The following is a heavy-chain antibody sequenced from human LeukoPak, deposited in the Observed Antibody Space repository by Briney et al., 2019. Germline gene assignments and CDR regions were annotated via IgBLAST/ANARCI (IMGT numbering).Heavy chain of an antibody. D-gene: IGHD6-19*01. CDR2: INPKSGVT. CDR1: GYTFTGYF. CDR3: ARKLGYSGGYDY. V-gene: IGHV1-2*02. Sequence: GASVKVSCEASGYTFTGYFMHWVRQAPGQGLEWMGWINPKSGVTNYVQNFQGRVTMTRDTSNSTAYMELSSLRSDDTAVYFCARKLGYSGGYDYWGQGTLVTVSS. J-gene: IGHJ4*02.